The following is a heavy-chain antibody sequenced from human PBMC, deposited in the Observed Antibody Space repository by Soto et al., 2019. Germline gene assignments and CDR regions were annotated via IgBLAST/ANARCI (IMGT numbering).Heavy chain of an antibody. J-gene: IGHJ6*02. Sequence: ASVKVSCKVSGYTLTELSMHWVRQAPGKGLEWMGGFDPEDGETIYAQKFQGRVTMTEDTSTDTAYMELSSLRSEDTAVYYCATWGYCSGGSCYTPYYYYGMDVWGQGTTVTVSS. CDR3: ATWGYCSGGSCYTPYYYYGMDV. V-gene: IGHV1-24*01. CDR2: FDPEDGET. CDR1: GYTLTELS. D-gene: IGHD2-15*01.